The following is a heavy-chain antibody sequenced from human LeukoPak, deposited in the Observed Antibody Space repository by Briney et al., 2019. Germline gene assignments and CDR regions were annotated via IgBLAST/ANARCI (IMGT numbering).Heavy chain of an antibody. J-gene: IGHJ6*02. V-gene: IGHV3-73*01. CDR2: IRSKANSYAT. D-gene: IGHD5-12*01. Sequence: SGGSLRLSCAPSGFTFSGSAMHWVRQASGKGLEWVGRIRSKANSYATAYAASVKGRFTISRDDSKNTAYLQMNSLKTEDTAVYYCTARGYSGYDLYYYYGMDVWGQGTTVTVSS. CDR3: TARGYSGYDLYYYYGMDV. CDR1: GFTFSGSA.